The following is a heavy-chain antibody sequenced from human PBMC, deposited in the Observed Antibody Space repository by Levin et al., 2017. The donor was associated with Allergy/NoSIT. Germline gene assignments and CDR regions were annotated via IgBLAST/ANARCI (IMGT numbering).Heavy chain of an antibody. D-gene: IGHD4-23*01. CDR2: FYNSGST. V-gene: IGHV4-30-4*01. J-gene: IGHJ1*01. CDR1: GDSIRSGDYF. Sequence: SPTLSLPCSVSGDSIRSGDYFWRWIRQPPGKGLEWIGYFYNSGSTYYNPSLTSRVTISIDTSKNQFSLTLSSVTAADTAVYYCARTTVATPRGGGFQHWGQGTLVTVSS. CDR3: ARTTVATPRGGGFQH.